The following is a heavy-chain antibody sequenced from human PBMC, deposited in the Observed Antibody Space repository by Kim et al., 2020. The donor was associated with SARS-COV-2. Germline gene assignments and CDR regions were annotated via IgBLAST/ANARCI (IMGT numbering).Heavy chain of an antibody. V-gene: IGHV1-3*01. CDR1: GYTFTSYG. CDR3: ARGRYGSGSYTYYGMDV. Sequence: ASVKVSCKASGYTFTSYGMHWVRQAPGQRLEWMGCINAANGNTKYSQKFQGRVTITRDTSASTAYMELSSLRSEDTAVYYCARGRYGSGSYTYYGMDVWGEGTTVTVSS. D-gene: IGHD3-10*01. CDR2: INAANGNT. J-gene: IGHJ6*04.